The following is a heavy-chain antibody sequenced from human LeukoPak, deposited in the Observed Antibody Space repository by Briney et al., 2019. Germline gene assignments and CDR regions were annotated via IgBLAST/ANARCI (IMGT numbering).Heavy chain of an antibody. J-gene: IGHJ4*02. CDR2: ISSSSSYI. D-gene: IGHD3-22*01. Sequence: GGSLRLSCAASGFSFSSYSMNWVRQAPGKGLEWVSSISSSSSYIYYADSVKGRFTISRDNAKNSLYLQMNSLRAEDTAVYYCAKDRSYYDSSGYIYYFDYWGQGTLVTVSS. CDR1: GFSFSSYS. V-gene: IGHV3-21*04. CDR3: AKDRSYYDSSGYIYYFDY.